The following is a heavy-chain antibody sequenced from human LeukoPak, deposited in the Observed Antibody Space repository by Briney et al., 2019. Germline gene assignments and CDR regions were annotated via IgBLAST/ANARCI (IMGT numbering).Heavy chain of an antibody. J-gene: IGHJ4*02. D-gene: IGHD4-17*01. CDR3: ARVSPYGKIDY. CDR2: INHSGST. V-gene: IGHV4-34*01. CDR1: GGSFSGYY. Sequence: SETLSLTCAVYGGSFSGYYWSWIRQPPGKGLEWIGEINHSGSTNYNPSLKSRVTISVDTSKNQFSLKLSSVTAADTAVYYCARVSPYGKIDYWGQGTLVTASS.